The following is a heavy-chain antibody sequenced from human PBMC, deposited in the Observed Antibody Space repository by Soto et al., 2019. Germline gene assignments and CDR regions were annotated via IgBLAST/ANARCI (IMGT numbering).Heavy chain of an antibody. J-gene: IGHJ6*02. D-gene: IGHD4-17*01. CDR1: GFTFSSYA. Sequence: EVQLLESGGGLVQPGGSLRLSCAASGFTFSSYAMSWVRQAPGKGLEWVSAISGSGGSTYYADSVKGRFTISRDNSKNTLYLQMNSLRAEDTAVYYCAKVTYDYGDPQGGEVYGMDVWGQGTTVTVSS. V-gene: IGHV3-23*01. CDR3: AKVTYDYGDPQGGEVYGMDV. CDR2: ISGSGGST.